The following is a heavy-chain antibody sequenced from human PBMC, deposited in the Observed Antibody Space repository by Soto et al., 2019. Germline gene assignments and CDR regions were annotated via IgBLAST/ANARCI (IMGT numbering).Heavy chain of an antibody. CDR3: ARVWIGP. Sequence: SETLSLTCPVSGVSISRYYWSWIRQPPGKGLEWIGYIYFTGSTNYNPSLKSRVTISVDTSKIQFSLKLSSVTAADTAVYYCARVWIGPWGQGTPVTVS. V-gene: IGHV4-59*08. J-gene: IGHJ4*02. D-gene: IGHD2-2*03. CDR2: IYFTGST. CDR1: GVSISRYY.